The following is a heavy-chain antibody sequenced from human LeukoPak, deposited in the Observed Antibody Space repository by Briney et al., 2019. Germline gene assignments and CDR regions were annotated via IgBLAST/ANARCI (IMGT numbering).Heavy chain of an antibody. V-gene: IGHV1-69*13. J-gene: IGHJ4*02. Sequence: SAKVSSKASAGTFSSYAISWVRHAPGQGLESMRGIIPLFATANYAQKFQGRVTITADESTSTAYMELSSLRSEDTAVYYCARTVDTAMVTAFHHWGQGNLVTVSP. CDR3: ARTVDTAMVTAFHH. D-gene: IGHD5-18*01. CDR1: AGTFSSYA. CDR2: IIPLFATA.